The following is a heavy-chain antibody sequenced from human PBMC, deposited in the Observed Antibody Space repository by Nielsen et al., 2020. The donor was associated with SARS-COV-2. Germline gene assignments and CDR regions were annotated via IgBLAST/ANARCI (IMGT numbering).Heavy chain of an antibody. CDR2: VSQTGTT. CDR1: GDSVSSNDW. J-gene: IGHJ5*02. D-gene: IGHD6-13*01. Sequence: SETLSLTCAVSGDSVSSNDWWTWVRQSPGKGLQWIGEVSQTGTTNYNPSLRSRVTISADRSKNQLSLKLRSVTAADTAVYYCATGAAAGTQNWFDPWGQGTLVTVSS. V-gene: IGHV4-4*02. CDR3: ATGAAAGTQNWFDP.